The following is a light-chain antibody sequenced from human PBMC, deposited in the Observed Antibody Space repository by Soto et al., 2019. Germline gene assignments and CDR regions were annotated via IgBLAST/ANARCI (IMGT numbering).Light chain of an antibody. CDR2: DAS. CDR3: QQRSNWPPVT. Sequence: EIVLTQSPATLSSSPGERATLSCRASQSVSSNYLAWYQQKPGQAPRLLIYDASNRATGIPARFSGSGSGTDFTLTISSLEPEDFGVYYCQQRSNWPPVTFGGGTKVDI. J-gene: IGKJ4*01. CDR1: QSVSSNY. V-gene: IGKV3-11*01.